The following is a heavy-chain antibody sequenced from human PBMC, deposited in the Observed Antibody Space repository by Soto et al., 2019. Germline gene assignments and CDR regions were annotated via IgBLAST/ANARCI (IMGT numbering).Heavy chain of an antibody. Sequence: EVQLVESGGGLVQPGRSLRLSCAASGFTFDDYAMHWVRQAPGKGLEWVSGISWYSGSIGYADSVKGRFTISRDNAKNSLYLQMNSLRAEDTALYYCATSNGGGSGSSYYYSYMDVWGKGTTVTVSS. CDR3: ATSNGGGSGSSYYYSYMDV. V-gene: IGHV3-9*01. CDR1: GFTFDDYA. D-gene: IGHD6-19*01. J-gene: IGHJ6*03. CDR2: ISWYSGSI.